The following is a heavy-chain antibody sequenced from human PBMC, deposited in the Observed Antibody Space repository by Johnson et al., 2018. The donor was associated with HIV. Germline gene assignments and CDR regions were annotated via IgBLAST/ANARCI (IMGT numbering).Heavy chain of an antibody. J-gene: IGHJ3*02. D-gene: IGHD6-19*01. CDR1: GFTFSSYG. Sequence: QVQLVESGGGLVQPGRSLRLSCAASGFTFSSYGMHWVRQAPGKGLEWVAVISYDGSNKYYADSVKGRFTISRDNSKNTLYLQMNSLRAEDTAVYYCASTSSGWFYAFDIWGQGTMVTVSS. CDR2: ISYDGSNK. V-gene: IGHV3-30*03. CDR3: ASTSSGWFYAFDI.